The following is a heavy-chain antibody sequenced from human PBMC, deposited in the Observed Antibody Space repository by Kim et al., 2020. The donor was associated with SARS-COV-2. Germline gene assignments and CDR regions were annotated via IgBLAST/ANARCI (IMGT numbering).Heavy chain of an antibody. Sequence: GGSLRLSCAASGFTFSSNSMNCVRQAPGKGLEWVSYISSSSSSTYYADSVKGRFTISRDNAKNSLYLQMNSLRDEDTAVYYCARDPYTSTTVTIFDYWGQGTLVTVSS. V-gene: IGHV3-48*02. J-gene: IGHJ4*02. D-gene: IGHD4-17*01. CDR1: GFTFSSNS. CDR2: ISSSSSST. CDR3: ARDPYTSTTVTIFDY.